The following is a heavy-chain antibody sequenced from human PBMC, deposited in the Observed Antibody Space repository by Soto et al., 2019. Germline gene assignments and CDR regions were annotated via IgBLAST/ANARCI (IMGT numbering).Heavy chain of an antibody. CDR2: IYSGGST. V-gene: IGHV3-66*01. J-gene: IGHJ4*02. CDR1: GFTVRSNY. D-gene: IGHD6-6*01. Sequence: EVQLVESGGGLVQPGGSLRLSWAASGFTVRSNYMSWVRQAPGKGLEWVSVIYSGGSTYYADSVKGRFTISRDNSKNTLYLQMNSLRAEDTAVYYCARDIGSSAAIDYWGQGTLVTVSS. CDR3: ARDIGSSAAIDY.